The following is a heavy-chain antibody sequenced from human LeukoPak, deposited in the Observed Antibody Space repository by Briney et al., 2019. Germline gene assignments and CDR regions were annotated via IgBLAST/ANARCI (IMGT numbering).Heavy chain of an antibody. CDR3: AKNVGRGVFYYFDY. V-gene: IGHV3-23*01. J-gene: IGHJ4*02. Sequence: TGGSLRLSCAASGFTFSSYSMNWVRQAPGKGLEWVSAISGSGGSTYYADSVKGRFTISRDNSKNTLYLQMNSLRAEDTAVYYCAKNVGRGVFYYFDYWGQGTLVTVSS. CDR2: ISGSGGST. D-gene: IGHD3-10*01. CDR1: GFTFSSYS.